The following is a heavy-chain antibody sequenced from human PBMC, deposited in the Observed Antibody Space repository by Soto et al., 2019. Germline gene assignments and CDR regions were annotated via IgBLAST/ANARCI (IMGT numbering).Heavy chain of an antibody. CDR1: GFTFSNAW. D-gene: IGHD2-15*01. CDR3: TTNQRPVYCSGGSCYSGPPTATYYYYYMDV. V-gene: IGHV3-15*01. Sequence: GGSLRLSCAASGFTFSNAWMSWVRQAPGKGLEWVGRIKSKTDGGTTDYAAPVKGRFTISRDDSKNTLYLQMNSLKTRGTAVYYCTTNQRPVYCSGGSCYSGPPTATYYYYYMDVWGKGTTVTVSS. J-gene: IGHJ6*03. CDR2: IKSKTDGGTT.